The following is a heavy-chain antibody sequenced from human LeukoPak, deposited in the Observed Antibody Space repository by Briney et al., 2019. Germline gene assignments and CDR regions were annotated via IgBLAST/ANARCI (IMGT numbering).Heavy chain of an antibody. Sequence: GASVKVSCKASSYTFTSYGISWVRQAPGQGLEWMGWISAYNGNTNYAQKLQGRVTMTTDTSTSTAYMELRSLRSDDTAVYYCARDGLYYDILTGYYISYYYYMDVWGKGTTVTISS. CDR2: ISAYNGNT. CDR3: ARDGLYYDILTGYYISYYYYMDV. CDR1: SYTFTSYG. D-gene: IGHD3-9*01. V-gene: IGHV1-18*01. J-gene: IGHJ6*03.